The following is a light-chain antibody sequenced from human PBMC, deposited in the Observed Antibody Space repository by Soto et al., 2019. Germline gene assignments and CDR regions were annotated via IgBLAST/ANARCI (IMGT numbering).Light chain of an antibody. J-gene: IGLJ2*01. Sequence: QSALTQPASVSGSPGQSITISCTGTSSDVGAYNYVSWYQQHPGKAPKLIIYEVSNRPSGLSDRFSGSKSGNTASLTISGLQADDEADYFCSSYTSSRTRVFGGGTKLTVL. CDR3: SSYTSSRTRV. V-gene: IGLV2-14*01. CDR2: EVS. CDR1: SSDVGAYNY.